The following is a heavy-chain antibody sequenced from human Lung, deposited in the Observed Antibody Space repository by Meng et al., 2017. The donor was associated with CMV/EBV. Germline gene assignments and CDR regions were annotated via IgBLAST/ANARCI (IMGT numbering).Heavy chain of an antibody. J-gene: IGHJ4*02. V-gene: IGHV3-30*02. Sequence: GGSXRLXCVASGFGFSGFAMQWVRQTPGKGLEWVALIRYDGGNKYYADSVKGRFTISRDNSKHTLSLQMNSLRPEDTAVYLCAKTGSGWFNDYWGQGTLVTVSS. CDR1: GFGFSGFA. CDR2: IRYDGGNK. D-gene: IGHD6-19*01. CDR3: AKTGSGWFNDY.